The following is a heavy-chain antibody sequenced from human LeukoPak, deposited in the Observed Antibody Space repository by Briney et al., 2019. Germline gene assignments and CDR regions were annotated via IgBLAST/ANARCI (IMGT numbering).Heavy chain of an antibody. CDR3: ARVRQWLVGGPFDY. CDR1: GGSFSGYY. V-gene: IGHV4-34*01. J-gene: IGHJ4*02. Sequence: SETLSLTCAVYGGSFSGYYWSWIRQPPGKGLEWIGEINHSGSTNYNPSLKSRVTISVDTSKNQFSLKLSSVTAADTAVYYYARVRQWLVGGPFDYWGQGTLVTVSS. CDR2: INHSGST. D-gene: IGHD6-19*01.